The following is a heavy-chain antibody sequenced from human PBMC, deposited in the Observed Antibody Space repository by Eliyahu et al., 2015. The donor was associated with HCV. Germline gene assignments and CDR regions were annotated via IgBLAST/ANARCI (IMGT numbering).Heavy chain of an antibody. J-gene: IGHJ4*02. V-gene: IGHV1-18*01. CDR1: GYTFPNHG. Sequence: QVQLVQSGPEVRKPGASVKVSCKASGYTFPNHGISWVRQAPGQGLEWMGWVSPDNVNTNYARDIQARLTMTVDTSTTTAYMELRSLTSDDTAVYYCARDFHLHGWGNYWDTDYWGQGTPVTVSS. D-gene: IGHD3-10*01. CDR2: VSPDNVNT. CDR3: ARDFHLHGWGNYWDTDY.